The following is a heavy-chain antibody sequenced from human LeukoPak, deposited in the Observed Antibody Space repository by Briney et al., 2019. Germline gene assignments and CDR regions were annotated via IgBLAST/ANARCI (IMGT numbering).Heavy chain of an antibody. CDR3: ARSLYQLPIDY. J-gene: IGHJ4*02. Sequence: SSETLSLTCAVYGGSFSGYYWSWIRQPPGKGLEWIGEINHSGSTNYNPSLKSRVTISVDTSKNQFSLKLSSVTAADTAAYYCARSLYQLPIDYWGQGTLVTVSS. D-gene: IGHD2-2*01. V-gene: IGHV4-34*01. CDR1: GGSFSGYY. CDR2: INHSGST.